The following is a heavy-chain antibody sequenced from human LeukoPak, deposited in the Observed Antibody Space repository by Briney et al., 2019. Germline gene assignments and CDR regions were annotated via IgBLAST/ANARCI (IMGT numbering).Heavy chain of an antibody. V-gene: IGHV3-30-3*01. CDR3: ARDRSLLFDY. Sequence: QPGGSLRLSRAASGFTFSSYAMSWVRQAPGKGLEWVAVISYDGSNKYYADSVKGRFTISRDNSKNTLYLQMNSLRAEDTAVYYCARDRSLLFDYWGQGTLVTVSS. D-gene: IGHD2/OR15-2a*01. J-gene: IGHJ4*02. CDR2: ISYDGSNK. CDR1: GFTFSSYA.